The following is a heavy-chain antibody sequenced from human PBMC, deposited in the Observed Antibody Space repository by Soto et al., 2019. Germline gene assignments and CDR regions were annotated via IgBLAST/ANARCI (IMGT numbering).Heavy chain of an antibody. CDR2: ISGSGGST. CDR1: GFTFSSYA. CDR3: AKSFLRFLEPLDADWFDP. V-gene: IGHV3-23*01. Sequence: GGSLRLSCAASGFTFSSYAMSWVRQAPGKGLEWVSAISGSGGSTYYADSVKGRFTISRDNSKNTLYLQMNSLRAEDTAVYYCAKSFLRFLEPLDADWFDPWGQGTLVTVSS. D-gene: IGHD3-3*01. J-gene: IGHJ5*02.